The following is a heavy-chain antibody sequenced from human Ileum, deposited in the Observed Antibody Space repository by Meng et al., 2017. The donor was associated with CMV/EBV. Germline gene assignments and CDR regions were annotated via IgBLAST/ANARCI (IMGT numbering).Heavy chain of an antibody. CDR2: SYYSGST. CDR1: GGSITTTSQY. V-gene: IGHV4-39*07. J-gene: IGHJ6*02. CDR3: ARGRDYYGMDV. Sequence: SETLSLTCTVSGGSITTTSQYWGWIRQSPGKGLEWIGSSYYSGSTFYKPSLESRVTISVDTSRKQFSLKLRSVTAADTAVYYCARGRDYYGMDVWGQGTTVTVSS.